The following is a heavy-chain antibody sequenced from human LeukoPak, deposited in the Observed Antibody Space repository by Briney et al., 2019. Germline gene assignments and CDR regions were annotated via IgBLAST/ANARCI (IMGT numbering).Heavy chain of an antibody. J-gene: IGHJ4*02. Sequence: PSETLSLTCTVSGGSISSYYWSWIRQPPGKGLEWIGYIYYSGSTNYNPSLKSRVTISVDTSKNQFSLKLSSVTAADTAVYYCARVMVRGAQYYFDYWGQGTLVTVSS. D-gene: IGHD3-10*01. V-gene: IGHV4-59*01. CDR1: GGSISSYY. CDR2: IYYSGST. CDR3: ARVMVRGAQYYFDY.